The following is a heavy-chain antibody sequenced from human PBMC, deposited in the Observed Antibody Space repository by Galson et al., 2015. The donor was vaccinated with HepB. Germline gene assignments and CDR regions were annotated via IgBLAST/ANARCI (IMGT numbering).Heavy chain of an antibody. CDR2: ISGSSSTI. J-gene: IGHJ4*02. CDR1: GFSFSYYA. CDR3: AREDGHGWGASD. D-gene: IGHD1-26*01. Sequence: SLRLSCAASGFSFSYYAMNWVRQAPGKGLEWLSYISGSSSTIYYEDSVKGRFTISRDNAKKSLYLQMNSLRAEDTAVYYCAREDGHGWGASDWGQGTLVTVSS. V-gene: IGHV3-48*01.